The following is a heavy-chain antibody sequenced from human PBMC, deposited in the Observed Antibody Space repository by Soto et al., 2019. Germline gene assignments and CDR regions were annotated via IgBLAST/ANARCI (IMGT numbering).Heavy chain of an antibody. D-gene: IGHD2-21*02. CDR1: GFTVSSKY. V-gene: IGHV3-66*01. J-gene: IGHJ6*04. CDR3: ARDDVLCDGGHCYGGPLYV. CDR2: IQSGGPT. Sequence: EVQLVESGGGLVQPGGSLRLSCAASGFTVSSKYMSWVRQAPGKGLEWVSLIQSGGPTYYADSVKGRFSISRETSENTVHLQMDGLRAEDRAVYYCARDDVLCDGGHCYGGPLYVWGKGTTVTVSS.